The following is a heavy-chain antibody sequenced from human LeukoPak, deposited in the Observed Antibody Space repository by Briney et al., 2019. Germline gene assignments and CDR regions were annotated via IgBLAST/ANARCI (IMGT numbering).Heavy chain of an antibody. D-gene: IGHD6-19*01. V-gene: IGHV3-30-3*01. CDR3: ARERWIAVAGNLDY. J-gene: IGHJ4*02. CDR1: GFTVSSNY. CDR2: ISYDGGNK. Sequence: GGSLRLSCAASGFTVSSNYMSWVRQAPGKGLEWVAAISYDGGNKYYADSVKGRLTISRDNSKNTLYLQTNSLRAEDTAVYYCARERWIAVAGNLDYWGQGTLVTVSS.